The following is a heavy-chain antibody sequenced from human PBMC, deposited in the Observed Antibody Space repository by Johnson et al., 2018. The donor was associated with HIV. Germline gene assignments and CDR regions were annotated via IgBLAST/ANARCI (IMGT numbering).Heavy chain of an antibody. D-gene: IGHD2-2*01. CDR1: GFTVSSNY. V-gene: IGHV3-13*01. Sequence: EQLVESGGGLVQPGGSLRLSCAASGFTVSSNYMSWVRQATGKGLEWVSAIGTAGDTYYPGSVKGRFTISRENAKNSLYLQMNSLKTEDTAVYYCARGDCSSTSCPRNAFDIWGQGTMVTVSS. J-gene: IGHJ3*02. CDR2: IGTAGDT. CDR3: ARGDCSSTSCPRNAFDI.